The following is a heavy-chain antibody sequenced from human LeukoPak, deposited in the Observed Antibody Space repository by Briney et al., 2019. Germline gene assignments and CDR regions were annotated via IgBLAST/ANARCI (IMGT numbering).Heavy chain of an antibody. CDR1: GFTFSSYA. CDR3: ARGQSSGWYPSAFDI. CDR2: ISSNGGST. J-gene: IGHJ3*02. Sequence: GGSLRLSCAASGFTFSSYAMHWVRQAPGKGLEYVSAISSNGGSTYYANSVKGRFTISRDNSKNTLYLQMGSLRAEDMAVYYCARGQSSGWYPSAFDIWGQGTMVTVSS. V-gene: IGHV3-64*01. D-gene: IGHD6-19*01.